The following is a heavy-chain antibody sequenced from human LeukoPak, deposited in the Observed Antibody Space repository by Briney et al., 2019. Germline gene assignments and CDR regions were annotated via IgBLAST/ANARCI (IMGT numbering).Heavy chain of an antibody. CDR3: ARDDCGDTCYTGGY. Sequence: ASVKVSCKASGYIFTKNVVHWVRQAPGQRPEWMGWIKAGNGDTKYSQNFQGRLTITRDTSASTVYMELSSLTSEDTSLYYCARDDCGDTCYTGGYWGQGTLVTVSS. CDR1: GYIFTKNV. D-gene: IGHD2-2*02. J-gene: IGHJ4*02. CDR2: IKAGNGDT. V-gene: IGHV1-3*01.